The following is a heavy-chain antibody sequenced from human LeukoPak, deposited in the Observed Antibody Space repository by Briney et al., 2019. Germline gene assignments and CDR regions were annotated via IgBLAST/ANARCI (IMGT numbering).Heavy chain of an antibody. V-gene: IGHV3-21*01. Sequence: PGGSLRLSCAASRFIFSNYAMHWVRQAPGKGLEWVSSISSSSSYIYYADSVKGRFTISRDNAKNSLYLQMNTLRAQNTAVYYCARDREYCSSTSCLPNWFDPWGQGTLVTVSS. CDR1: RFIFSNYA. CDR3: ARDREYCSSTSCLPNWFDP. D-gene: IGHD2-2*01. J-gene: IGHJ5*02. CDR2: ISSSSSYI.